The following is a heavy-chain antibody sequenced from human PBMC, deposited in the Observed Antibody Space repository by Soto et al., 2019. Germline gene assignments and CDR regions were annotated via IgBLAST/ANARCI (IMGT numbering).Heavy chain of an antibody. D-gene: IGHD4-17*01. CDR1: GYTFTGYY. CDR2: ISAYNGNT. V-gene: IGHV1-18*04. Sequence: GASVKDSCKASGYTFTGYYMHWVRQAPGQGLEWMGWISAYNGNTNYAQKLQGRVTMTTDTSTSTAYMELRSLRSDDTAVYYCARDDYLKTGNYFDYWGQGTLVTVSS. CDR3: ARDDYLKTGNYFDY. J-gene: IGHJ4*02.